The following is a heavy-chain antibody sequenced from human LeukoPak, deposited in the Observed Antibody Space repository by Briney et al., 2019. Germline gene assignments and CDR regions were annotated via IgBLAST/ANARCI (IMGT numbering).Heavy chain of an antibody. D-gene: IGHD2-21*01. Sequence: ASVKVSCKASGYAFTDSYTHWVRQAPGQGLEWMGWINPNSGGTSSAQKFQGRVTMTRDTSITTVCMEVSWLTSDDTAIYYCARADRLDGGPYLIGPWGQGTLVTVSS. CDR3: ARADRLDGGPYLIGP. V-gene: IGHV1-2*02. J-gene: IGHJ5*02. CDR2: INPNSGGT. CDR1: GYAFTDSY.